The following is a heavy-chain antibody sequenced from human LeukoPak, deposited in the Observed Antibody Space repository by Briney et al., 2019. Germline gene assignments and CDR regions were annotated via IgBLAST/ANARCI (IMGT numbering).Heavy chain of an antibody. V-gene: IGHV3-23*01. CDR3: AKGGSDYADHGYSFDY. Sequence: PGGSLRLSCAASGFTFSSYAMSWVRQAPGKGLEWVSAISSSGGNTYYADSVKGRFTISRDNSKNTLYLQMNSLRAEDTAVYYCAKGGSDYADHGYSFDYWGQGALVTVSS. CDR1: GFTFSSYA. J-gene: IGHJ4*02. D-gene: IGHD1-26*01. CDR2: ISSSGGNT.